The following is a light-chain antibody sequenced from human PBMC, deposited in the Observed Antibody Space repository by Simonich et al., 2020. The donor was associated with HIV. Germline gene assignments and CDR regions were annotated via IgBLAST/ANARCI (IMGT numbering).Light chain of an antibody. Sequence: AIQLTQSPSSLSASVGDRVPINCRASQGISSALVWYQQKPGKAPKVLIYDASTLESGVPSRFSGSGSGTDFTLTISSLQPEDFATYFCQQFNSNPRTFGQGTRLEIK. CDR3: QQFNSNPRT. CDR2: DAS. V-gene: IGKV1-13*02. CDR1: QGISSA. J-gene: IGKJ5*01.